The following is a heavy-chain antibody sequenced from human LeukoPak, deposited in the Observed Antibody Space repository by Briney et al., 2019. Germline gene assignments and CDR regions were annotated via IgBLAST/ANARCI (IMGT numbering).Heavy chain of an antibody. CDR1: GFTLSRHW. J-gene: IGHJ5*02. V-gene: IGHV3-7*01. Sequence: GGSLRLSCAAFGFTLSRHWMSWVRQAPGKGLEWVASIRQDGNDINYVESVKGRFIISRDNAGNSVSLQMSSLRAEDTAMYYCARLPGDSTIYDLWGQGTLVTVSS. CDR2: IRQDGNDI. D-gene: IGHD5/OR15-5a*01. CDR3: ARLPGDSTIYDL.